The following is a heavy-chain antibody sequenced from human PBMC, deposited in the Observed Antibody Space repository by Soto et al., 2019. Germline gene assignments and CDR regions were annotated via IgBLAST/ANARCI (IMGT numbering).Heavy chain of an antibody. CDR2: TSYDGSNK. D-gene: IGHD3-16*01. CDR3: ARWGTTGGLDV. CDR1: GFTFRSYV. V-gene: IGHV3-33*05. Sequence: QVQLVESGGGVVQPGTSLRLSCVGSGFTFRSYVIHWVRQAPGKGLEWVALTSYDGSNKDYGDSVKGRFTISRDNSRKTVDLQMDSVRGEDTALYYCARWGTTGGLDVWGQGTLVSVSS. J-gene: IGHJ1*01.